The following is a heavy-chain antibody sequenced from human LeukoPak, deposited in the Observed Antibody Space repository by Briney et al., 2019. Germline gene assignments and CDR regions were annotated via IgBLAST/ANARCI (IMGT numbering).Heavy chain of an antibody. CDR3: AVMAVIIVDAVDI. CDR2: INTRSSTI. Sequence: PGGSLRLSCTASVFTLSSYNMHWVRQAPGKGLEWVAYINTRSSTIYYADSVKGRFSVSRDNAKSSLFLEMNSLRAEDTAVYYCAVMAVIIVDAVDIWGQGTMVTVSS. J-gene: IGHJ3*02. D-gene: IGHD5-24*01. V-gene: IGHV3-48*01. CDR1: VFTLSSYN.